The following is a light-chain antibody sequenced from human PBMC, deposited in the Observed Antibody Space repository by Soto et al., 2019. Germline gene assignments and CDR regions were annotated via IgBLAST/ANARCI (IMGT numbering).Light chain of an antibody. J-gene: IGLJ1*01. CDR1: SSNIGAGYD. Sequence: QSVLTQPPSVSGAPGQRVTISCTGSSSNIGAGYDVHWYQQLPGTAPKLLIYGNSNRPSGVPDRFSGSKSGTSASLAITGLQAEDEADYYCQSYDSSLSARYVXGTGTKVTVL. CDR3: QSYDSSLSARYV. V-gene: IGLV1-40*01. CDR2: GNS.